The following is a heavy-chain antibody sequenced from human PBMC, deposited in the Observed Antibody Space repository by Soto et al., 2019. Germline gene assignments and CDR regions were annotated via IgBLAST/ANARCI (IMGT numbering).Heavy chain of an antibody. J-gene: IGHJ6*02. Sequence: VASVKVSCKASGYTFTSYYMHWARHAPGQGLEWMGIISPSGGSTSYAQKFQGRVTMTRDTSTSTVYMELSSLRSEDTAVYYCARDLSAYGSGSYYPLYYYYGMDVWGQGTTVTVSS. V-gene: IGHV1-46*03. CDR2: ISPSGGST. CDR1: GYTFTSYY. D-gene: IGHD3-10*01. CDR3: ARDLSAYGSGSYYPLYYYYGMDV.